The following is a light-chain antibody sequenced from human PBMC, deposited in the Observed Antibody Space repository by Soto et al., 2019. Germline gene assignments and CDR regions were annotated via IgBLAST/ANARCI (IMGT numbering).Light chain of an antibody. CDR3: QQHYATPWT. V-gene: IGKV4-1*01. CDR1: QTILYSSNNKNY. J-gene: IGKJ1*01. Sequence: DIVMTQSPDSLAVSLGERATINCTSSQTILYSSNNKNYLIWYQQKPRQPPNVLIYWASTRKSGVPERFSASASGTHFTLPISSLRAEDVAVYYCQQHYATPWTFGQGTKVEIK. CDR2: WAS.